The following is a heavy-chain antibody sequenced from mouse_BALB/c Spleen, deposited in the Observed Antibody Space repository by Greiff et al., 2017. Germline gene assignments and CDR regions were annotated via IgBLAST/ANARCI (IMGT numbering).Heavy chain of an antibody. Sequence: VKLQQSGAELVKPGASVKLSCKASGYTFTSYWMHWVKQRPGQGLEWIGEINPSNGRTNYNEKFKSKATLTVDKSSSTAYMQLSSLTSEDSAVYYCAREDDYARDYAMDYWGQGTSVTVSS. D-gene: IGHD2-4*01. CDR3: AREDDYARDYAMDY. CDR1: GYTFTSYW. V-gene: IGHV1S81*02. CDR2: INPSNGRT. J-gene: IGHJ4*01.